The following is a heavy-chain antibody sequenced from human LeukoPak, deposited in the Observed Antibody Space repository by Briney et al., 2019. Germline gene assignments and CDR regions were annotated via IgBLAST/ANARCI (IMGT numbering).Heavy chain of an antibody. V-gene: IGHV3-30*18. CDR2: ISYDGSNK. CDR3: AKDRNPRVWFGELDDAFDI. J-gene: IGHJ3*02. Sequence: PGGSLRLSCAASGFTFSSYGMHWVRQAPGKGLEWVAVISYDGSNKYYADSVKGRFTISRDNSKNTLYLQMNSLRAEDTAVYYCAKDRNPRVWFGELDDAFDIWGQGTMVTVSS. CDR1: GFTFSSYG. D-gene: IGHD3-10*01.